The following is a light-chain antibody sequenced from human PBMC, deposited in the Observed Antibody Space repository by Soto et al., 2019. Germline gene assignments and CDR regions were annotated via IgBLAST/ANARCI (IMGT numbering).Light chain of an antibody. CDR2: DVS. V-gene: IGLV2-14*03. J-gene: IGLJ3*02. CDR1: SSDIGGYNY. CDR3: SSYGASSTL. Sequence: QSALTQPASVSGSPGQSITISCTGSSSDIGGYNYVSWYQQHPGKAPQLMIYDVSYRPSGISDRFSGSKSGNTASLTISGLQPKDDADYYCSSYGASSTLFGGGTKLTVL.